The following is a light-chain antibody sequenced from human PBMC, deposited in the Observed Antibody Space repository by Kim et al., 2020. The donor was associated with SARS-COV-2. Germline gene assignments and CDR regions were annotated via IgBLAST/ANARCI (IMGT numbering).Light chain of an antibody. CDR1: QRFSNY. CDR3: QQTYSAPIT. Sequence: DIQMSQSPSSLSASVGDRVTITCRASQRFSNYLNWYQQKPGKAPKLLIYAASSLQSGVPSRFSGSGSGTDFTLTISSLQREDFATYYYQQTYSAPITFGQGTRLEIK. J-gene: IGKJ5*01. CDR2: AAS. V-gene: IGKV1-39*01.